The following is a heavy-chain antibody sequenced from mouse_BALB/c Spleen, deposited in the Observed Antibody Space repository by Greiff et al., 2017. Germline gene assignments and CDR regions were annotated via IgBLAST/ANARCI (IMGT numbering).Heavy chain of an antibody. V-gene: IGHV14-1*02. J-gene: IGHJ4*01. CDR1: GFTFKGYY. CDR2: IDPENGTT. D-gene: IGHD3-3*01. CDR3: AGAGLGDAMNY. Sequence: VQLQQSGAGLVGPGAFVKLSCTASGFTFKGYYMHWVKQRPEQGLEWLGWIDPENGTTISDPKFQGKASITADTSSNTAYLQLSSMTSEGTAVYDWAGAGLGDAMNYGGQGTPVTVPS.